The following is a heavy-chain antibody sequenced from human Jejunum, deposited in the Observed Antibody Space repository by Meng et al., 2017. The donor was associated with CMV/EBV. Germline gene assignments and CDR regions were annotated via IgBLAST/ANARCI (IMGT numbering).Heavy chain of an antibody. J-gene: IGHJ4*02. D-gene: IGHD3-3*01. V-gene: IGHV3-23*01. CDR3: AKNYDFPD. CDR2: ISGSGNST. Sequence: QLSGVEGVLVRPGGSFTRPCRSCGIIFSDYAMCGVRQAPGKELEWVSSISGSGNSTNHADTVKGRFTISRDNSKNTLDLQMNSLRADDTAVYYCAKNYDFPDWGQGTLVTVSS. CDR1: GIIFSDYA.